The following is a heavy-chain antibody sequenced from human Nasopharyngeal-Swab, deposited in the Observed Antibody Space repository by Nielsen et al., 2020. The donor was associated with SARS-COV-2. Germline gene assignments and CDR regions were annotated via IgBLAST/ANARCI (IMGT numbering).Heavy chain of an antibody. CDR1: GFTFSSYG. J-gene: IGHJ4*02. V-gene: IGHV3-33*01. CDR2: IWYDGSNK. CDR3: AREDIAARRGSFDY. Sequence: GESPKIPCAASGFTFSSYGMHWVRQAPGKGLEWVAVIWYDGSNKYYADSVKGRFTISRDNSKNTLYLQMNSLRAEDTAVYYCAREDIAARRGSFDYWGQGTLVTVSS. D-gene: IGHD6-6*01.